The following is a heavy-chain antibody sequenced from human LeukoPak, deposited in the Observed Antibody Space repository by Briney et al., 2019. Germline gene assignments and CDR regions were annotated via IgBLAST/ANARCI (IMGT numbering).Heavy chain of an antibody. J-gene: IGHJ6*03. CDR1: GFTFSSYS. Sequence: GGSLRLSCAASGFTFSSYSMNWVRQAPGKGLEWVSSISSSSSYIYYADSVKGRFTISRDNAKNTLYLQMNSLRAEDTAVYYCAKIGYYYYYMDVWGKGTTVTISS. CDR3: AKIGYYYYYMDV. V-gene: IGHV3-21*01. CDR2: ISSSSSYI.